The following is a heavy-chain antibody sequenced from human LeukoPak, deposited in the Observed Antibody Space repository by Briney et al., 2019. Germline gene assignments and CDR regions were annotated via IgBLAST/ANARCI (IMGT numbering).Heavy chain of an antibody. D-gene: IGHD2-2*01. CDR3: ARVGSAANYYYYMDV. Sequence: SETLSLTCTVSGGSIGSCDYYWSWIRQPPGKGREWNGYIYYIESTYYNPSLKSRVTISVDTSKTQFSLKLSSVTAADTAVYYCARVGSAANYYYYMDVWGKGTTVTVSS. CDR1: GGSIGSCDYY. CDR2: IYYIEST. V-gene: IGHV4-30-4*08. J-gene: IGHJ6*03.